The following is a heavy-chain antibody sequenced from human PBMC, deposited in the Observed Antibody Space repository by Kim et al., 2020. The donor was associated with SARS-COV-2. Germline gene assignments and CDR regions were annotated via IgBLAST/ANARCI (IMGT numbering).Heavy chain of an antibody. V-gene: IGHV4-39*01. D-gene: IGHD6-13*01. CDR3: ARRVAGRSSWRGEKENAFDI. J-gene: IGHJ3*02. CDR1: GGSISSSSYY. Sequence: SETLSLTCTVSGGSISSSSYYWGWIRQPPGKGLEWIGSIYYSGSTYYNPSLKSRVTISVDTSKNQFSLKLSSVTAADTAVYYCARRVAGRSSWRGEKENAFDIWGQGTMVTVSS. CDR2: IYYSGST.